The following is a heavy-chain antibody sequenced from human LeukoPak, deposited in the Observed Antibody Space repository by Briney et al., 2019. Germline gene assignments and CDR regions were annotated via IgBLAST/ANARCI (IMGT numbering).Heavy chain of an antibody. CDR3: TKSVAGRLDY. CDR2: ISGNGDST. D-gene: IGHD6-13*01. J-gene: IGHJ4*02. Sequence: GGSLRLSCAASGLSFSSYAMSWVRQAPGKGLEWVSVISGNGDSTHYADAVKGRFTSSRDNSMNTLYPQMNSLRAEDTAVYYCTKSVAGRLDYWGQGSLVTVSS. V-gene: IGHV3-23*01. CDR1: GLSFSSYA.